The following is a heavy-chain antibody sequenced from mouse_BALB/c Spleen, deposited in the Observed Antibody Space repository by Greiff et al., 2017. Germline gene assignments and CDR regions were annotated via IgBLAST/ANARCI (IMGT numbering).Heavy chain of an antibody. V-gene: IGHV10-1*02. Sequence: EVQLVESGGGLVQPKGSLKLSCAASGFTFNTYAMNWVRQAPGKGLEWVARIRSKSNNYATYYADSVKDRFTISRDDSQSMLYLQMNNLKTEDTAMYYCVRPYYDYDVAWFAYWGQGTLVTVSA. CDR3: VRPYYDYDVAWFAY. J-gene: IGHJ3*01. CDR2: IRSKSNNYAT. D-gene: IGHD2-4*01. CDR1: GFTFNTYA.